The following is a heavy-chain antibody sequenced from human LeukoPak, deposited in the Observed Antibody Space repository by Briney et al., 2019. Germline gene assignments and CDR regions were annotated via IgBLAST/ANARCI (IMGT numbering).Heavy chain of an antibody. CDR2: IIPIFGTA. D-gene: IGHD6-19*01. J-gene: IGHJ4*02. V-gene: IGHV1-69*05. CDR1: GGTFSSYA. CDR3: AKTFIAVANPIDY. Sequence: SVKVSCKASGGTFSSYAISWVRQAPGQGLEWMGGIIPIFGTANYAQKFQGRVTITTDESTSTAYMELSSLRSEDTAVYYCAKTFIAVANPIDYWGQGTLVTVSS.